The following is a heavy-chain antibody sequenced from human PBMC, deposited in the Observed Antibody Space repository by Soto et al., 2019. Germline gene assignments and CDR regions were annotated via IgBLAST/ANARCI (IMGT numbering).Heavy chain of an antibody. CDR3: ARAIEYCSGGSCYPPGYYYYYMDV. CDR2: TYYRSKWYN. V-gene: IGHV6-1*01. J-gene: IGHJ6*03. CDR1: GDSVSSNSAA. Sequence: QVQLQQSGPGLVKPSQTLSLTCAISGDSVSSNSAAWNWIRQSPSRGLEWLGRTYYRSKWYNDYAVSVKSRITINPDTSKNQFSLQLNSVTPEDTAVYYCARAIEYCSGGSCYPPGYYYYYMDVWGKGTTVTVSS. D-gene: IGHD2-15*01.